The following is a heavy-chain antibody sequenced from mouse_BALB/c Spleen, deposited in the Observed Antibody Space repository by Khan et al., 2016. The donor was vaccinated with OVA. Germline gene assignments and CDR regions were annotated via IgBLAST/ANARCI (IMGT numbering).Heavy chain of an antibody. J-gene: IGHJ3*01. CDR1: GYSITSDYA. CDR2: MHYSGST. V-gene: IGHV3-2*02. CDR3: ARCFAY. Sequence: VQLKESGPGLVKPSQSLSLTCTVTGYSITSDYAWNWIRQFPGNKLEWMGYMHYSGSTSYNPSLKSRISITRDSSKNQFFIHLNSVTSEETATYYCARCFAYWGQGTLVTVSA.